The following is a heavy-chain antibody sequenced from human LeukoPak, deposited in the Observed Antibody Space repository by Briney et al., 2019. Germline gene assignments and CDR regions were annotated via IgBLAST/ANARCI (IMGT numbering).Heavy chain of an antibody. D-gene: IGHD4-17*01. CDR1: GFTFSSYA. Sequence: PGKSLRLSCASSGFTFSSYAIHWVRQAPGKGLEWVSYISSSSSTIYYADSVKGRFTISRDNAKNSLYLQMNSLRDEDTAVYYCARAEDGDYYYYYGMDVWGQGTTVTVSS. CDR3: ARAEDGDYYYYYGMDV. CDR2: ISSSSSTI. V-gene: IGHV3-48*02. J-gene: IGHJ6*02.